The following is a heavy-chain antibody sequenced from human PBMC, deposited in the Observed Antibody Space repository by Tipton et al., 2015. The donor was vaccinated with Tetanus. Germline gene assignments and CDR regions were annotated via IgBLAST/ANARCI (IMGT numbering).Heavy chain of an antibody. D-gene: IGHD1-1*01. Sequence: GLVKPSQTLSLTCAISGDSVSSNSAAWNWIRQSPSRGLEWLGRTYYRSKWYNDYAVSVKSRITINPDTSKNQFSLQLNSVTPEDMAVYYCARTSINWNEGAFDIWGQGTMVTVSS. CDR2: TYYRSKWYN. J-gene: IGHJ3*02. V-gene: IGHV6-1*01. CDR3: ARTSINWNEGAFDI. CDR1: GDSVSSNSAA.